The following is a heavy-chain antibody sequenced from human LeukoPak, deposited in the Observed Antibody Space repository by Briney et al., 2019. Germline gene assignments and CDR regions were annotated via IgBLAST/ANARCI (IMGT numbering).Heavy chain of an antibody. D-gene: IGHD3-10*01. J-gene: IGHJ4*02. CDR1: GFTFSSYA. CDR2: ITGSGGST. V-gene: IGHV3-23*01. CDR3: AKDYFLVDS. Sequence: GGSLRLSCAASGFTFSSYAMSWVRQVPGKGLEWVSTITGSGGSTYYADSVKGRFTISRDNSKNTLYLQMNSLGAEDTAVYYCAKDYFLVDSWGQGTLVTVSS.